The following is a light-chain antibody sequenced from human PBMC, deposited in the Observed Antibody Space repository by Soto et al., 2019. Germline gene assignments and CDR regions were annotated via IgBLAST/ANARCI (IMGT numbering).Light chain of an antibody. CDR1: QSISDT. J-gene: IGKJ1*01. V-gene: IGKV3-15*01. CDR2: GAS. Sequence: EIVMTQSPATLSVSPVGRANLSCRASQSISDTLAWYQQKPGQAPRLLIHGASTRAPGFPARFSGSGSGTDFTLTISSLQSEDFATYYCQQYNSYSFGQGTKVDIK. CDR3: QQYNSYS.